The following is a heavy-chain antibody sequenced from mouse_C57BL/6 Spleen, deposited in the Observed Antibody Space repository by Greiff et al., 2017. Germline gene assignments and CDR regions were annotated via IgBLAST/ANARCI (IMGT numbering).Heavy chain of an antibody. J-gene: IGHJ4*01. Sequence: VQLQQPGAELVKPGASVTLSCKASGYTFTSYWMSWVKQRPGQGLEWIGMIHPYSGSTNYNEKFKSKAQLTIDKSSSTAYMKLSSLTSEDSAVYDCASAYDYDDVYYAMDYWGQGTSVTVSS. V-gene: IGHV1-64*01. D-gene: IGHD2-4*01. CDR3: ASAYDYDDVYYAMDY. CDR1: GYTFTSYW. CDR2: IHPYSGST.